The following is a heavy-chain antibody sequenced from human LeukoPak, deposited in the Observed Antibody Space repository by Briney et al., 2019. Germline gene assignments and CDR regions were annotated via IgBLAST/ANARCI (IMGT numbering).Heavy chain of an antibody. CDR1: GGSFSGYY. J-gene: IGHJ6*04. Sequence: SETLSLTCAVYGGSFSGYYWSWIRQPPGKGLEWIGEINHSGSTNYNPSLKSRVTISVDTSKNQFSLKLSSVTAADTAVHYCARDNFRYCSGGSCFLNPTTSYGMDVWGKGTTVTVSS. D-gene: IGHD2-15*01. CDR2: INHSGST. V-gene: IGHV4-34*01. CDR3: ARDNFRYCSGGSCFLNPTTSYGMDV.